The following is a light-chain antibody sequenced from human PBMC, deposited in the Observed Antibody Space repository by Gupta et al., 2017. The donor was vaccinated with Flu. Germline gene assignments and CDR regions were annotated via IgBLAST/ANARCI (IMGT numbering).Light chain of an antibody. CDR1: QDISNY. CDR2: DAS. CDR3: QQYDTLHIT. V-gene: IGKV1-33*01. Sequence: DIQMTQSPSSLSASVGDRVTITFQASQDISNYLNWYQQKPGKAPKLLIYDASNLETGGPSRFSGSGSGTDFTFTISILHPEDIATYYCQQYDTLHITFGQGTRLEIK. J-gene: IGKJ5*01.